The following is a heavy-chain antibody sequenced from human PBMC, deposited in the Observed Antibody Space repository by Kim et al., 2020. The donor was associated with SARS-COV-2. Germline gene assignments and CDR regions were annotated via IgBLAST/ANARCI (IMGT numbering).Heavy chain of an antibody. Sequence: SETLSLTCAVYGGSFSGYYWSWIRQPPGKGLECIGEINHSGSTNYTPSLKSRITISGDTSKNQVSLKLISVTAADTAVYYCAREGRNVDYWGQGTLVTVSS. V-gene: IGHV4-34*01. D-gene: IGHD2-15*01. J-gene: IGHJ4*02. CDR2: INHSGST. CDR3: AREGRNVDY. CDR1: GGSFSGYY.